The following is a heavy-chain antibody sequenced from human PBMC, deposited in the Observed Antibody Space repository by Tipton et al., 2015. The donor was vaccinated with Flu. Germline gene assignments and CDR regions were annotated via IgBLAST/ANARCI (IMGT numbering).Heavy chain of an antibody. Sequence: TLSLTCTVSGYSISSGYYWGWIRQPPGKGLEWIGSIFHGGSTYYNPSLKSRVTISVDTSKNQFSLKLSSVTAADTAVYYCARALYSTGWIWEFWGQGTLVTVSS. CDR3: ARALYSTGWIWEF. D-gene: IGHD6-19*01. CDR1: GYSISSGYY. CDR2: IFHGGST. J-gene: IGHJ4*02. V-gene: IGHV4-38-2*02.